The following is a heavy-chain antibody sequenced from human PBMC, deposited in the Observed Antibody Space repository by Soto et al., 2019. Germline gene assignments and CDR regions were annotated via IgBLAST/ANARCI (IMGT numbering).Heavy chain of an antibody. J-gene: IGHJ5*02. Sequence: EVQLLESGGGLVQLGGSLRLSCAASGFTFSSYAMSWVRQAPGKGLEWVSNISGSGGSRDYADSVKGRFTISRDNSKNTLYLLMNSLRAEDTAVYYCAKDYCSGGSCFPNWFDPWGQGALVTVVS. CDR3: AKDYCSGGSCFPNWFDP. D-gene: IGHD2-15*01. CDR2: ISGSGGSR. CDR1: GFTFSSYA. V-gene: IGHV3-23*01.